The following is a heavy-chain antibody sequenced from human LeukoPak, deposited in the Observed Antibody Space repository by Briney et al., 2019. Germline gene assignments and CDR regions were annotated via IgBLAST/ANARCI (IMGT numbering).Heavy chain of an antibody. Sequence: GGSLRLSCAASGFTFSSYAMNWVRQAPGKGLQWVSAFSGSGGSTYYADSVKGRFTISRDNSRNTLYLQMNSLRAEDTAVYYCARSGLSRFGFWGQGTLVTVSS. CDR1: GFTFSSYA. D-gene: IGHD2/OR15-2a*01. CDR2: FSGSGGST. CDR3: ARSGLSRFGF. V-gene: IGHV3-23*01. J-gene: IGHJ4*02.